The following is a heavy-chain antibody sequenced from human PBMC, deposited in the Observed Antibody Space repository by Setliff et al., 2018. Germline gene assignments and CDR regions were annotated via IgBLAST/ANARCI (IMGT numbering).Heavy chain of an antibody. V-gene: IGHV1-8*02. Sequence: GASVKVSCKASGYAFTGYYIHWVRQAPGQGLEWMGRINPNSGNTGYAQKFQGRVTMTRNTSISTAYMELSSLRSEDTAVYYCARVRLGLPMVDYWGQGTLVTVSS. CDR3: ARVRLGLPMVDY. CDR1: GYAFTGYY. D-gene: IGHD5-18*01. J-gene: IGHJ4*02. CDR2: INPNSGNT.